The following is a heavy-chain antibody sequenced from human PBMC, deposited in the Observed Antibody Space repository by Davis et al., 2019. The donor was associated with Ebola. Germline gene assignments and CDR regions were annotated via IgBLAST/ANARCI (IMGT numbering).Heavy chain of an antibody. CDR2: ISGSGGST. J-gene: IGHJ6*03. D-gene: IGHD3-3*01. CDR3: AKDAGLYYDFWSGYRYYYYMDV. V-gene: IGHV3-23*01. Sequence: GESLKISCAASGFTFSSYAMSWVRQAPGKGLEWVSAISGSGGSTYYADSVKGRFTISRDNSKNTLYLQTNSLRAEDTAVYYCAKDAGLYYDFWSGYRYYYYMDVWGKGTTVTVSS. CDR1: GFTFSSYA.